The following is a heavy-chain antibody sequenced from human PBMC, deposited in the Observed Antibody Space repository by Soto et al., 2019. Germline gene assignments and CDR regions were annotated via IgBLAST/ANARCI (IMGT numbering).Heavy chain of an antibody. CDR1: GFTVSSNY. D-gene: IGHD5-18*01. J-gene: IGHJ6*02. CDR2: IYSGGST. CDR3: AREEVDTAMVTPYYYGMDV. V-gene: IGHV3-53*02. Sequence: EVQLVETGGGVIQPGGSLRLSCAASGFTVSSNYMSWVRQAPGKGLEWVSVIYSGGSTYYADSVKGRFTISRDNSKNTLYLQMNSLRAEDTAVYYCAREEVDTAMVTPYYYGMDVWGQGTTVTVSS.